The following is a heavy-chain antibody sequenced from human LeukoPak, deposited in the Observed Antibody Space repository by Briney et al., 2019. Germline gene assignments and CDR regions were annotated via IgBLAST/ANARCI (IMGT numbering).Heavy chain of an antibody. CDR3: AKGYQQLVPH. CDR1: GFTFSSYG. D-gene: IGHD6-13*01. V-gene: IGHV3-30*18. J-gene: IGHJ4*02. CDR2: ISYDGSNK. Sequence: PGRSLRLSCAASGFTFSSYGMDWLRQAPGKGLEWVAVISYDGSNKYYADSVKGRFTISRDNSKNTLYLQMNSLRAEDTAVYYCAKGYQQLVPHWGQGTLVTVSS.